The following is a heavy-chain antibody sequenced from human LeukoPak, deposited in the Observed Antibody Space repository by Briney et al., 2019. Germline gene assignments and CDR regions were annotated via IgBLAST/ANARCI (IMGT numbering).Heavy chain of an antibody. Sequence: GASVKVSCKSSGYSFIGYYIHWVRQAPGQGLEWVGWINPNNGGTKFAQNFQGRVTMTRDTSISTIYTELSRLRFDDTAVYYCTRGGYNSGDNWFDPWGQGTLVTVSS. V-gene: IGHV1-2*02. CDR1: GYSFIGYY. J-gene: IGHJ5*02. CDR2: INPNNGGT. D-gene: IGHD5-12*01. CDR3: TRGGYNSGDNWFDP.